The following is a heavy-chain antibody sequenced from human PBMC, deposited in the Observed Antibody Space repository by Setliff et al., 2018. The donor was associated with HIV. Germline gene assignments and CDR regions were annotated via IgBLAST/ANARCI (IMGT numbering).Heavy chain of an antibody. Sequence: PGESLKISCAASGFSLTSYGMHWVRQTPGKGLEWVALINQGGSEKYHVDSVKGRFTISRDNAKNSLYLQMNSLRAEDTAVYYCARERLAVAGDFDYWGQGTLVTVS. D-gene: IGHD6-19*01. CDR3: ARERLAVAGDFDY. V-gene: IGHV3-7*01. CDR1: GFSLTSYG. J-gene: IGHJ4*02. CDR2: INQGGSEK.